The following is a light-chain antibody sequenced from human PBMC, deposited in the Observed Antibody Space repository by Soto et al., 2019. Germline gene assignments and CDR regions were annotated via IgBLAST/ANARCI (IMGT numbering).Light chain of an antibody. CDR1: QSINNNY. V-gene: IGKV3-20*01. CDR2: GTF. J-gene: IGKJ2*01. Sequence: EIVLTQSPGTLSLSPGETATLSCRASQSINNNYFAWYQQKPGQPPRLLIYGTFNRATGIPDSFSGSGSGADFTLTISRLEPEDFAVYYCQEFGTSPLYTFGQGTKLEIQ. CDR3: QEFGTSPLYT.